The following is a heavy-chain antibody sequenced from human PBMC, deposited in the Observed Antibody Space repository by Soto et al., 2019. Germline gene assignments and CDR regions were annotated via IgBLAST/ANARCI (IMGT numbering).Heavy chain of an antibody. J-gene: IGHJ6*02. Sequence: SETLSLTCTVSGGSIISYYWSWIRQPPRKGLELIGYIYYNGTANYNPSLKGRVTISVDTPKNQFSLKLRSVTAADTAVYYCARVAMVRGIINYYYGLDVWGQGTTVTVYS. D-gene: IGHD3-10*01. CDR1: GGSIISYY. CDR2: IYYNGTA. V-gene: IGHV4-59*01. CDR3: ARVAMVRGIINYYYGLDV.